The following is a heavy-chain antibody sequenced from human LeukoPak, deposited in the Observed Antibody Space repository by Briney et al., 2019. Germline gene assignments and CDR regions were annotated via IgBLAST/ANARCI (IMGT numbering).Heavy chain of an antibody. CDR1: GFTFSSYA. CDR2: ISYDGSNK. CDR3: AREVEAFDI. D-gene: IGHD1-1*01. Sequence: GGSLRLSCAASGFTFSSYAMHWVRQAPGKGPEWVAVISYDGSNKYYADSVKGRFTISRDKSKNTLYVQMNSLRAEDTAVYYCAREVEAFDIWGQGTMVTVSS. V-gene: IGHV3-30-3*01. J-gene: IGHJ3*02.